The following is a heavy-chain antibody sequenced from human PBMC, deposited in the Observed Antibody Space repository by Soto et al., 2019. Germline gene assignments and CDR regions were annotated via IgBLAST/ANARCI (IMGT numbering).Heavy chain of an antibody. D-gene: IGHD1-26*01. V-gene: IGHV1-69*01. CDR3: ARGSLFHSYNRPFDY. Sequence: SGGTFSSYAISWVRQAPGQGLEWMGGIIPIFGTANYAQKFQGRVTITADESTSTAYMELSSLRSEDTAVYYRARGSLFHSYNRPFDYWGQGTLVTVSS. CDR2: IIPIFGTA. CDR1: GGTFSSYA. J-gene: IGHJ4*02.